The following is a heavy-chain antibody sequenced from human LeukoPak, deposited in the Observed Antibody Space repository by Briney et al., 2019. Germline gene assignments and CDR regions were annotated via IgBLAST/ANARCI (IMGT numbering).Heavy chain of an antibody. Sequence: SQTLSLTCTVSGGSISSGGYYWSWIRQHPGKGLEWIVYIYYSGSTYFNPSLKSRVTISVDTSKNQFSLKLSSVTAADTAVYYCARGNSYYYDSSGWIDAFDIWGQGTMVTVSS. CDR1: GGSISSGGYY. CDR3: ARGNSYYYDSSGWIDAFDI. CDR2: IYYSGST. J-gene: IGHJ3*02. V-gene: IGHV4-31*03. D-gene: IGHD3-22*01.